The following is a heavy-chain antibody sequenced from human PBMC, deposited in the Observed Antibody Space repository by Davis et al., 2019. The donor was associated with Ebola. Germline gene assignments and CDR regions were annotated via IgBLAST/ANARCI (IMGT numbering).Heavy chain of an antibody. CDR2: ISGHNAKV. CDR3: AGGTHDYFDY. J-gene: IGHJ4*02. CDR1: GYSFSSLG. D-gene: IGHD3-16*01. V-gene: IGHV1-18*01. Sequence: ASVKVSCKASGYSFSSLGLNWVRHAPGQGLEWMGWISGHNAKVLSAERFQDRVTMTTETSTNTVYMEMRGLRSEDTAVYYCAGGTHDYFDYWGQGTLVTVSS.